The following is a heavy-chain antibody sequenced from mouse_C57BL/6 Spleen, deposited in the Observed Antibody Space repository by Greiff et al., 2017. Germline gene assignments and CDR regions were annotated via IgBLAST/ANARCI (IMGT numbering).Heavy chain of an antibody. CDR2: IDPETGGT. CDR3: TRGSCYFDD. J-gene: IGHJ2*01. V-gene: IGHV1-15*01. Sequence: VQLQQSGAELVRPGASVTLSCKASGYTFTDYEMHWVKQTPVHGLEWIGAIDPETGGTAYNQKFKGKAILAADKSSSTAYMELRSLTSEDSAVYYCTRGSCYFDDWGQGTTLTVSS. CDR1: GYTFTDYE.